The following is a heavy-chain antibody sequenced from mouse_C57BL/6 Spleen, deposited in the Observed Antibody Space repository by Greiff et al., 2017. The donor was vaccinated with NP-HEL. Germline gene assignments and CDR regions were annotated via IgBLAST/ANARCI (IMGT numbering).Heavy chain of an antibody. CDR2: IYPGSGNT. V-gene: IGHV1-76*01. J-gene: IGHJ4*01. Sequence: QVQLKESGAELVRPGASVKLSCKASGYTFTDYYINWVKQRPGQGLEWIARIYPGSGNTYYNEKFKGKATLTAEKSSSTAYMQLSSLTSEDSAVYFCANGAYYDYGYYAMDYWGQGTSVTVSS. CDR1: GYTFTDYY. CDR3: ANGAYYDYGYYAMDY. D-gene: IGHD2-4*01.